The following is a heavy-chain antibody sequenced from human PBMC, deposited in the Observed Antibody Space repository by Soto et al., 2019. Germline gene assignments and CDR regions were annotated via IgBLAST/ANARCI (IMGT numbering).Heavy chain of an antibody. J-gene: IGHJ4*02. CDR1: GGSISSGGYY. CDR3: ARDTEERRYCSSTSCYSGMN. V-gene: IGHV4-31*03. CDR2: IYYSGST. Sequence: KPSETLSLTCTVSGGSISSGGYYWSWIRQHPGKGLEWIGYIYYSGSTYYNPSLKSRVTISVDTSKNQFSLKLSSVTAADTAVYYCARDTEERRYCSSTSCYSGMNWGRGTLVTVSS. D-gene: IGHD2-2*02.